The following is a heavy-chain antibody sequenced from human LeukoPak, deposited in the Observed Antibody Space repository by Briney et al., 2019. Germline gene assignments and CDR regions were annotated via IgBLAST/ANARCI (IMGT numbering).Heavy chain of an antibody. Sequence: GGSLRLSCAVSRFPFSVYEMNWVRQAPGKGPEWVSNIASSGTTKYSADSVNGRFSISRDNANSSLYLQMNSLRVEDTAVYYCALLAVASDFDYWGQGALVTVSS. CDR2: IASSGTTK. J-gene: IGHJ4*02. V-gene: IGHV3-48*03. CDR3: ALLAVASDFDY. D-gene: IGHD6-19*01. CDR1: RFPFSVYE.